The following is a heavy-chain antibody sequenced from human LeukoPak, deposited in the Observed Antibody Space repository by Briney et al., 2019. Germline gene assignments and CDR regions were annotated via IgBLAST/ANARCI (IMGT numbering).Heavy chain of an antibody. CDR2: ISGDGGST. CDR1: GFTFDDYA. J-gene: IGHJ6*02. V-gene: IGHV3-43*02. Sequence: GGSLRLSCAASGFTFDDYAMHWVRQAPGKGLEWVSLISGDGGSTYYADSVKGRFTISRDNSKNSLYLQMNSLRTEDTALYYCAKAGMGATLYYGMDVWGQGTAVTVSS. CDR3: AKAGMGATLYYGMDV. D-gene: IGHD1-26*01.